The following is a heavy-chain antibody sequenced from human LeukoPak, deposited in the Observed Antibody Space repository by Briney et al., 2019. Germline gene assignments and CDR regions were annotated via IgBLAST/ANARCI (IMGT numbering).Heavy chain of an antibody. D-gene: IGHD3-9*01. V-gene: IGHV3-9*01. J-gene: IGHJ3*02. CDR2: INWNSGSM. CDR1: GFTFSSYG. CDR3: AKDLAEDILTGFYLDAFDI. Sequence: GGSLRLSCAASGFTFSSYGMSWVRQAPGKGLGWVSGINWNSGSMGYADSVKGRFTISRDNAKNSLYLQMNSLRAEDTALYYCAKDLAEDILTGFYLDAFDIWGQGTMVTVSS.